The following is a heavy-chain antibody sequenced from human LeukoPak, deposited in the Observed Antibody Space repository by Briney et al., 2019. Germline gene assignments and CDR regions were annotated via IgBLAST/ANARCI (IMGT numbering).Heavy chain of an antibody. CDR2: IYYSGST. D-gene: IGHD3-9*01. V-gene: IGHV4-59*01. Sequence: PSETLSLTCTVSGGSISSYYWSWIRQPPGKGLEWIGYIYYSGSTNYNPSLKSRVTISVDTSKNQFSPKLSSVTAADTAVYYCARARGHYDILTGYFDYWGQGTLVTVSS. J-gene: IGHJ4*02. CDR1: GGSISSYY. CDR3: ARARGHYDILTGYFDY.